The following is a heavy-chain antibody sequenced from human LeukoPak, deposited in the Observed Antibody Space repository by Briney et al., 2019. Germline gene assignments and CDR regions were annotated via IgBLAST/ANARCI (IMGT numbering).Heavy chain of an antibody. J-gene: IGHJ4*02. Sequence: GGPLRLSCAASGFTFSSYWMSCVNHPPRKWLEWVATIKQDGSERYYGDFGKGRFTISRDNAKNSRYLQMNSPRAEDTAVYYCARDPEGAITPENWGQGTLVTVSS. CDR1: GFTFSSYW. CDR2: IKQDGSER. D-gene: IGHD1-26*01. CDR3: ARDPEGAITPEN. V-gene: IGHV3-7*01.